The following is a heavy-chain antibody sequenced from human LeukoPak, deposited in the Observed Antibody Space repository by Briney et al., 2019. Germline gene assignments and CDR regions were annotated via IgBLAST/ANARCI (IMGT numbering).Heavy chain of an antibody. D-gene: IGHD3-3*01. CDR2: ISHSGST. Sequence: SETLSLTCAVYGGSFSGYYWSWIRQPPGKGLEWIGEISHSGSTNYNPSLKSRVTISVDTSKNQFSLKLSSVTAADTAVYYCARAKAADFWSGYTHYFDYWGQGTLVTVSS. CDR3: ARAKAADFWSGYTHYFDY. V-gene: IGHV4-34*01. J-gene: IGHJ4*02. CDR1: GGSFSGYY.